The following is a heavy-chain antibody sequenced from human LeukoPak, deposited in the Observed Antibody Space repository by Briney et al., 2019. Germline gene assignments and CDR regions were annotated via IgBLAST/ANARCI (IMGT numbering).Heavy chain of an antibody. J-gene: IGHJ4*02. CDR1: GGSLSGFY. Sequence: SETLSLTCTVSGGSLSGFYWGWIRQPPGKGLEWIGYIYYSGSTSYNPSLKSRVTMSVDTSKNQFSLKLSSVAAADTAVYYCARYGTSGNLDYWGQGTLVTVSS. V-gene: IGHV4-59*08. CDR3: ARYGTSGNLDY. D-gene: IGHD2-8*01. CDR2: IYYSGST.